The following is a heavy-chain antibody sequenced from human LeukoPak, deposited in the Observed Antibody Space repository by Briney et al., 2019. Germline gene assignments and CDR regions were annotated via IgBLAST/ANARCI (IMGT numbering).Heavy chain of an antibody. V-gene: IGHV3-23*01. J-gene: IGHJ4*02. D-gene: IGHD1-26*01. Sequence: GRSLRLSCAASGFTFSSYAMSWVRQAPEKGLEWVSTISGSGGGTYYADSVKGRFTISRDDSKNTLYLQMNSLRAEDTAVYYCVKDLGRYRNNCFDYWGQGTLVTVSS. CDR1: GFTFSSYA. CDR2: ISGSGGGT. CDR3: VKDLGRYRNNCFDY.